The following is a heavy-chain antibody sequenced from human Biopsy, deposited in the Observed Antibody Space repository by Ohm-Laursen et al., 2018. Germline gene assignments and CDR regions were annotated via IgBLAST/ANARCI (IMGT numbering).Heavy chain of an antibody. J-gene: IGHJ5*02. D-gene: IGHD3-3*01. CDR2: IYYTGRT. CDR1: GGSIKSYY. V-gene: IGHV4-59*01. Sequence: SETLSLTCTVSGGSIKSYYWNWIRQSPGKGLEWIGFIYYTGRTNYNPSLKSRATISVDTSKNQFSLKVISVTAADTAVYYCARTPRDSFWSGSYKRGLWFDPWGQGTLVIVSS. CDR3: ARTPRDSFWSGSYKRGLWFDP.